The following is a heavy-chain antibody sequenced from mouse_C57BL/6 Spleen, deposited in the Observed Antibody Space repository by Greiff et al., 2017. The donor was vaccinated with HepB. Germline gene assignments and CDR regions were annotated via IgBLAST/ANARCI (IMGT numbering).Heavy chain of an antibody. CDR1: GFSFNTYA. Sequence: EAGGGLVQPKGSLKLSCAASGFSFNTYAMNWVRQAPGKGLEWVARIRSKSNNYATYYADSVKDRFTISRYDLESMLYLQMNSLKTEDAAMYYWVRYGKFVETYYYAMDYWGQGTSVTVSS. CDR2: IRSKSNNYAT. CDR3: VRYGKFVETYYYAMDY. D-gene: IGHD2-10*02. V-gene: IGHV10-1*01. J-gene: IGHJ4*01.